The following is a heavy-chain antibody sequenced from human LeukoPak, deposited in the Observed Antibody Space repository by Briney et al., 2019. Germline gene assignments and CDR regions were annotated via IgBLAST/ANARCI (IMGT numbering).Heavy chain of an antibody. D-gene: IGHD5-24*01. CDR1: GFTFSSYA. Sequence: GGSLRLSCAASGFTFSSYAMSWVRQAPGKGLEWVAVISYDGGNKDYADSVKGRFTISRDNSKNTLYLQMNSLRAEDTAVYYCARSADRRDGYKIPRDFDYWGQGTLVTVSS. V-gene: IGHV3-30*03. J-gene: IGHJ4*02. CDR2: ISYDGGNK. CDR3: ARSADRRDGYKIPRDFDY.